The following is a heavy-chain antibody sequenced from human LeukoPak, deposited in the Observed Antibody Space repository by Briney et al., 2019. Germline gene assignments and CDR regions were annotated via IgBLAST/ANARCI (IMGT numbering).Heavy chain of an antibody. D-gene: IGHD6-13*01. CDR2: IYYSGST. CDR3: ARMYSSSWYTH. CDR1: GFIFSDYY. J-gene: IGHJ4*02. V-gene: IGHV4-30-4*08. Sequence: LRLSCAASGFIFSDYYMSWIRQPPGKGLEWIGYIYYSGSTYYNPSLKSRATISVDTSKNQFSLKLSSVTAADTAVYYCARMYSSSWYTHWGQGTLVTVSS.